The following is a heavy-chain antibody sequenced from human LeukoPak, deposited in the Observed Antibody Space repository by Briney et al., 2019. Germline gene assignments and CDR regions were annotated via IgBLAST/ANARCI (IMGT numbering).Heavy chain of an antibody. D-gene: IGHD6-19*01. J-gene: IGHJ4*02. Sequence: GGSLRLSCAASGFTFSGSAMHWVRQASGKGLEWVGRIRSKANSYATAYAASVKGRFTISRDDSKNTAYLQMNSLKTEDTAVYYCTSSDSSGWYLATHYWGQGTLVTVSS. CDR3: TSSDSSGWYLATHY. V-gene: IGHV3-73*01. CDR2: IRSKANSYAT. CDR1: GFTFSGSA.